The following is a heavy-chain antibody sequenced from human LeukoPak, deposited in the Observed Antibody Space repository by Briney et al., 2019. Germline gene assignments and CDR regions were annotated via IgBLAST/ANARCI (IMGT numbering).Heavy chain of an antibody. V-gene: IGHV3-48*01. J-gene: IGHJ6*03. Sequence: PGGSLRLSCAASGFTLSKYSMNWVRQAPGKGLEWVSYISSNSRTIYYVDSVKGRFTISRDNAKNSLYLQMNSLRVEDTAVYYCARGALPITIFGVVPYMDVWGKGTTVTVSS. CDR3: ARGALPITIFGVVPYMDV. CDR1: GFTLSKYS. D-gene: IGHD3-3*01. CDR2: ISSNSRTI.